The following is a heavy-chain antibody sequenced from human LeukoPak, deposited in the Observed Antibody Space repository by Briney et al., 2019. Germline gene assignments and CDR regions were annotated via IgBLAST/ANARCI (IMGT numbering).Heavy chain of an antibody. CDR2: TDTSGNYI. D-gene: IGHD3-10*01. J-gene: IGHJ3*01. CDR1: GXPFSNYG. CDR3: ARGRSITLLRGVALSDGFDV. V-gene: IGHV3-21*06. Sequence: GGSLRLSCEASGXPFSNYGVNWVRQAPGKGLEWVSFTDTSGNYIYYGDSVKGRFTISRDNARNLLYLQMNGLRAEDTAVYYCARGRSITLLRGVALSDGFDVWGQGAMVAVSS.